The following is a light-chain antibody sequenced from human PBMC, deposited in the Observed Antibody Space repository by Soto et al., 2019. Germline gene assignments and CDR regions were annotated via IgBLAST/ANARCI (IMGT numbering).Light chain of an antibody. CDR1: SSDVGRYIL. CDR3: CSYADSRASPYV. J-gene: IGLJ1*01. V-gene: IGLV2-23*01. Sequence: QSALTQPASVSGSPGQSITISCTGSSSDVGRYILVSWYQQHPGKAPKLIIYDGIKRPSGVSNRFSGSQSGNTASLTISGLQAEDEADYYCCSYADSRASPYVFGTGTKVTVL. CDR2: DGI.